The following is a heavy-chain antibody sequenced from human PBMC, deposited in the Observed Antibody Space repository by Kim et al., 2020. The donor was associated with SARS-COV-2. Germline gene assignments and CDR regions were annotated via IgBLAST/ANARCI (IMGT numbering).Heavy chain of an antibody. CDR2: INTNTGNP. CDR1: GYTFTNYA. Sequence: ASVKVSCKASGYTFTNYAMNWVRQAPGQGLEWMGWINTNTGNPTYAQGFTGRFVFSLDTSVSMAYLQISSLKAEDTAVYYCARIGYCTTTSCWAIDYWGQGTLVTVSS. J-gene: IGHJ4*02. V-gene: IGHV7-4-1*04. D-gene: IGHD2-2*01. CDR3: ARIGYCTTTSCWAIDY.